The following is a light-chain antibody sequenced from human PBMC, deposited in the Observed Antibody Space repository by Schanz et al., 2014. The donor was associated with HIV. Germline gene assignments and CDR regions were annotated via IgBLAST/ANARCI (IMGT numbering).Light chain of an antibody. CDR3: QQYNYYPYT. J-gene: IGKJ2*01. CDR2: RAS. V-gene: IGKV1-5*03. CDR1: QSVDSW. Sequence: DIQMTQSPSTLSASVGDRVTITCRASQSVDSWLAWYQQKPGKAPKLLIYRASGLQSGVPSRFSGSGSGTEFTLTISSLQSDDFATYYCQQYNYYPYTFGQGTKLEIK.